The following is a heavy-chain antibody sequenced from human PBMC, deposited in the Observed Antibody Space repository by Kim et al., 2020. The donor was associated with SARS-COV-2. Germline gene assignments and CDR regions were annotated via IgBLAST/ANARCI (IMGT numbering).Heavy chain of an antibody. Sequence: GGSLRLSCVASGFTFSNKGMHWVRQAPGKGLEWVAIISFSGSNKYYADSVRGRFTISRDNSKNTLYLQMNSLRAEDTAVYYCAKEMGGRLPFDYWGQGALVTVSS. D-gene: IGHD2-21*01. CDR3: AKEMGGRLPFDY. CDR2: ISFSGSNK. CDR1: GFTFSNKG. J-gene: IGHJ4*02. V-gene: IGHV3-30*18.